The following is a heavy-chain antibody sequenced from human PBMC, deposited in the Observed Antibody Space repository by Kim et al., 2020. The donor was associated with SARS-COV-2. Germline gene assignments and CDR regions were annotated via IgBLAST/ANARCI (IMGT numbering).Heavy chain of an antibody. V-gene: IGHV4-59*08. CDR3: ARREGGSNYFDY. J-gene: IGHJ4*02. Sequence: SPTLQSRVTMSVDTSKNQVSLKLSSVTAADTAVYYCARREGGSNYFDYWGQGTLVTVSS. D-gene: IGHD1-26*01.